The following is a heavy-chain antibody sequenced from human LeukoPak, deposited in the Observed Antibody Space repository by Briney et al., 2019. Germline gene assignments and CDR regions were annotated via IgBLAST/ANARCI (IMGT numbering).Heavy chain of an antibody. CDR1: GGSISSSSYY. CDR3: ARHSSSWNY. D-gene: IGHD6-13*01. Sequence: SETLSLTCTVSGGSISSSSYYWGWIRQPPGKGLEWIGSIYYIGSTYYNPSLKSRVTISVDTSKNQCSLKLSSVTAADTAVYYCARHSSSWNYWGQGTLVTVSS. J-gene: IGHJ4*02. CDR2: IYYIGST. V-gene: IGHV4-39*01.